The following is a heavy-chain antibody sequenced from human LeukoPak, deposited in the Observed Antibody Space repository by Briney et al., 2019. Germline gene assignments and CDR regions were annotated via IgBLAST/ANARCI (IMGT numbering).Heavy chain of an antibody. Sequence: SETLSLTCSVSGGSISSYYWSWIRQPPGKGLEWIGSIYYSGSTYYNPSLKSRVTISVDTSKNQFSLKLSSVTAADTAVYYCARHRGEEWELLAEPDYWGQGTLVTVSS. CDR1: GGSISSYY. J-gene: IGHJ4*02. V-gene: IGHV4-39*01. CDR2: IYYSGST. CDR3: ARHRGEEWELLAEPDY. D-gene: IGHD1-26*01.